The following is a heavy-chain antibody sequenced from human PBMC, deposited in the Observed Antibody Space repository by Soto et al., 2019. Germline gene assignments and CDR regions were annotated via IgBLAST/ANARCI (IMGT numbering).Heavy chain of an antibody. J-gene: IGHJ5*02. D-gene: IGHD1-1*01. V-gene: IGHV4-4*07. CDR2: IYATGTT. Sequence: SETLSLTCTVSGASISGFYWSWIRKSAGKGLEWIGRIYATGTTDYNPSLKSRVMMSVXXXXXXXXLKLRSVTAADTAVYYCVRDGTKTLRDWFDPWGQGISVTVSS. CDR1: GASISGFY. CDR3: VRDGTKTLRDWFDP.